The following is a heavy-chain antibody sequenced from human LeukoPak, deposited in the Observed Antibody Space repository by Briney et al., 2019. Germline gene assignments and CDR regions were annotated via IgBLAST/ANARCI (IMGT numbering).Heavy chain of an antibody. D-gene: IGHD3-16*01. CDR1: GFTFSSYS. Sequence: GGSLRLSCAASGFTFSSYSMNWVRQAPGKGLEWVSSISTSSSYIYSADSVKGRFTISRDNAKNSLYLQMNSLRAEDTAVYYCVRDTFSPDAFDIWGQGTMVTASS. V-gene: IGHV3-21*01. CDR2: ISTSSSYI. J-gene: IGHJ3*02. CDR3: VRDTFSPDAFDI.